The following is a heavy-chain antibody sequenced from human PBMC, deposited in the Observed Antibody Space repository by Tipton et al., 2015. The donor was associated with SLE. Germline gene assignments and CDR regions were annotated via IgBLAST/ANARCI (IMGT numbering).Heavy chain of an antibody. J-gene: IGHJ6*02. CDR1: GFTLSDYY. Sequence: SLRLSCAASGFTLSDYYMTWIRQAPGKGLECVSYISNSDSTIYYADSVKGRFTISRDNTKNSLYLQMNSLRADDTAVYYCTRARDFWDVWGQGTPVTVSS. CDR3: TRARDFWDV. V-gene: IGHV3-11*01. D-gene: IGHD3-3*01. CDR2: ISNSDSTI.